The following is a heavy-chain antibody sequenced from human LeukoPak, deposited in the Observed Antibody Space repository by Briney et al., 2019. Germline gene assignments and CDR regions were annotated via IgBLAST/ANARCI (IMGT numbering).Heavy chain of an antibody. CDR2: INPNSGGT. Sequence: VASVKVSCKASGYTFTGYYMHWVRQAPGQGLEWMGRINPNSGGTNYAQKFQGRVTTTRDTSISTAYMELSRLRSDDTAVYYCARVGELLRDTIDYWGQGTLVTVSS. CDR3: ARVGELLRDTIDY. D-gene: IGHD1-26*01. CDR1: GYTFTGYY. V-gene: IGHV1-2*06. J-gene: IGHJ4*02.